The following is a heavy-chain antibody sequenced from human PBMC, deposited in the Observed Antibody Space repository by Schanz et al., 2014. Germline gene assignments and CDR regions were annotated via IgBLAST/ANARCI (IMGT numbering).Heavy chain of an antibody. CDR1: GFTFSTYA. V-gene: IGHV3-23*01. J-gene: IGHJ4*02. CDR3: ARGSPENMIRGELDY. D-gene: IGHD3-10*01. CDR2: ITTGGNT. Sequence: VQLLQSGGALVQPGGSLRLSCSASGFTFSTYAMSWARQTPGKGLEWVSSITTGGNTYYRDSVKGRFIVSRDNSKNTLYLEMNRLRVDDTAVYYCARGSPENMIRGELDYWGQGTLXTVSS.